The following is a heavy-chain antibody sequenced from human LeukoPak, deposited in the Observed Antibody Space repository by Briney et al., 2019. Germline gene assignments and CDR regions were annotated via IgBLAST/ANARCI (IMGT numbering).Heavy chain of an antibody. CDR3: ARGRNVDTAITGDY. J-gene: IGHJ4*02. D-gene: IGHD5-18*01. V-gene: IGHV4-34*01. CDR2: INHSGST. CDR1: GGSFSGYY. Sequence: SETVSLTCAVYGGSFSGYYWSWIRQPPGEGLDGIGEINHSGSTNYNPSLKSRVTISVDTSKNQFSLKLSSVTAADTAVYYCARGRNVDTAITGDYWGQGTLVSVSS.